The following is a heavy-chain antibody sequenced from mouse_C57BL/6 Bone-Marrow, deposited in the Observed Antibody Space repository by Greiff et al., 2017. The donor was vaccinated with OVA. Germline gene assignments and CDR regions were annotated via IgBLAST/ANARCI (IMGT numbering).Heavy chain of an antibody. CDR3: ARGGGYSFDY. CDR2: INPSSGYT. Sequence: QVQLQQSGAELARPGASVKMSCKASGYTFTSYTMHWVKQRPGQGLEWIGYINPSSGYTKYNQKVKDKATLTADKASSTAYMQLSSLTSEDSAVYYCARGGGYSFDYWGQGTTLTVSS. V-gene: IGHV1-4*01. J-gene: IGHJ2*01. CDR1: GYTFTSYT.